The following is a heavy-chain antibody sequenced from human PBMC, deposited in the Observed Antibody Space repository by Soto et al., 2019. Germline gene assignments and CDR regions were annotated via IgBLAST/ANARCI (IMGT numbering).Heavy chain of an antibody. CDR2: ISYDGSNK. Sequence: QVQLVESGGGVVQPGRSLRLSCAASGFTFSSYGMHWVRQAPGKGLEWVAVISYDGSNKYYADSVKGRFTISRDNSKNPLYLHMNSLRAEETGVYYCAKGSPMTYYYDSSGYYFDYWGQGTLVTVSS. CDR3: AKGSPMTYYYDSSGYYFDY. J-gene: IGHJ4*02. CDR1: GFTFSSYG. V-gene: IGHV3-30*18. D-gene: IGHD3-22*01.